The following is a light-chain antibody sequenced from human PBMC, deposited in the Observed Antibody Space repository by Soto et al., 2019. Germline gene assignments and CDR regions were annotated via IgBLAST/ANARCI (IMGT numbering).Light chain of an antibody. Sequence: EIVMTQSPATLSVSPGERATLSCRASQSVSSNLAWYQQKPGQAPRLLIYGASMRATGIPARFSGSGSGTNFTLTISSLQSEDFAVYYCQHYNNWPPWTFGQGTKVEVK. CDR1: QSVSSN. V-gene: IGKV3-15*01. CDR3: QHYNNWPPWT. CDR2: GAS. J-gene: IGKJ1*01.